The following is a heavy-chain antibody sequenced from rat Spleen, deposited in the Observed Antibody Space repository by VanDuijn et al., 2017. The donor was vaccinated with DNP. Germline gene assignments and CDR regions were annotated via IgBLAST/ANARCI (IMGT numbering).Heavy chain of an antibody. J-gene: IGHJ2*01. V-gene: IGHV5-19*01. CDR2: ISPSGGST. CDR1: GFTFSNYG. D-gene: IGHD3-8*01. Sequence: EVQLVESGGGLVQPGRSLKLSCAASGFTFSNYGMHWIRQAPTKGLEWVASISPSGGSTYYRDSVKGRFTISRDNAKSTLYLQVNSLRSEETATYYCKSNPHIRTAAPFDYWGQGVMVTVSS. CDR3: KSNPHIRTAAPFDY.